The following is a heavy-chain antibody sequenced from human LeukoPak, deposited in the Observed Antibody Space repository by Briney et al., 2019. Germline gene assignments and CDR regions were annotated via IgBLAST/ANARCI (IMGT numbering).Heavy chain of an antibody. CDR3: ATRTNAAMAIYYYYMDV. J-gene: IGHJ6*03. V-gene: IGHV3-7*01. Sequence: PGGSLRLSCAASGFTFSRYWMTWVRQAPGKGLEWVANINEDGSEIYYVDSVKGRFSISRDNAKKSLYLQMNTLRAEDTAVYYCATRTNAAMAIYYYYMDVWGKGTTVTVSS. D-gene: IGHD5-18*01. CDR1: GFTFSRYW. CDR2: INEDGSEI.